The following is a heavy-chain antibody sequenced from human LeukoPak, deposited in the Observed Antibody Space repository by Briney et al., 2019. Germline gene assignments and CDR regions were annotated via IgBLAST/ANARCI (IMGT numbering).Heavy chain of an antibody. D-gene: IGHD1-26*01. CDR3: ATGIVGATAFDY. Sequence: ASVKVSCKVSGYTLTELSMHWLRQAPGKGLEWMGGFDPEDGETIYAQKFQGRVTMTEDTSTDTAYMELSSLRSEDTAVYYCATGIVGATAFDYWGQGTLVTVSS. J-gene: IGHJ4*02. CDR1: GYTLTELS. V-gene: IGHV1-24*01. CDR2: FDPEDGET.